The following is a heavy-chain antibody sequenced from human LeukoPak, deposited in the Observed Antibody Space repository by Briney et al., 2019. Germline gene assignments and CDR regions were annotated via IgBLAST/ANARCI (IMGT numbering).Heavy chain of an antibody. D-gene: IGHD2-2*01. Sequence: GRSLRLSCAASGFTFSSYGMHWVRQAPGKGLEWVAVISYDGSNKCYADSVKGRFTISRDNSKNTLYLQMNSLRAEDTAVYYCAKEVEYQLLQYYYYGMDVWGKGTTVTVSS. CDR2: ISYDGSNK. CDR3: AKEVEYQLLQYYYYGMDV. CDR1: GFTFSSYG. J-gene: IGHJ6*04. V-gene: IGHV3-30*18.